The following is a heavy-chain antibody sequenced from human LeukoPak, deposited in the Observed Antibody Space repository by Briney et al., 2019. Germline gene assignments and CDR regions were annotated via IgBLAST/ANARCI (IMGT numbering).Heavy chain of an antibody. CDR3: ARRYYGSATYRLPYDY. J-gene: IGHJ4*02. D-gene: IGHD3-22*01. Sequence: GGSLRLSCAVSGFNVRTSYMSWVRQAPGKGLEWVSDINNSGSIIYYADSVKGRFTISRDNAENSLYLQMNSLRAEDSAVYYCARRYYGSATYRLPYDYWGQGTLVTVSS. CDR2: INNSGSII. CDR1: GFNVRTSY. V-gene: IGHV3-11*04.